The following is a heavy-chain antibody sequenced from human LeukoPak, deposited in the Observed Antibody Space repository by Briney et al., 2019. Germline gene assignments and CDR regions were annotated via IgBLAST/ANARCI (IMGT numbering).Heavy chain of an antibody. CDR3: ARTPYSRDGYNPFDY. V-gene: IGHV6-1*01. J-gene: IGHJ4*02. Sequence: SQTLSLTCVISGDSVSTNSAAWNWIRQSPSGGLEWLGRTYYRSKWYNDYAVSVKSRITINPDTSKNQFSLQLNSVTPEDTAVYYCARTPYSRDGYNPFDYWGQGTLVTVSS. CDR1: GDSVSTNSAA. CDR2: TYYRSKWYN. D-gene: IGHD5-24*01.